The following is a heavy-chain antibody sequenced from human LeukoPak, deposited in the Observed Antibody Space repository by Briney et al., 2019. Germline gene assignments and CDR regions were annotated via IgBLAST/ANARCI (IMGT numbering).Heavy chain of an antibody. Sequence: SQTLSLTCAVSGDSITFGGYSWSWIRQPPGKGLEWIGYIYHSGSTYYNPSLKSRVTISIDGSKNLFSLKLSSVTAADTAVYYCARNGYYFDYWGQGTLVTVSS. D-gene: IGHD1-1*01. CDR2: IYHSGST. CDR1: GDSITFGGYS. J-gene: IGHJ4*02. CDR3: ARNGYYFDY. V-gene: IGHV4-30-2*01.